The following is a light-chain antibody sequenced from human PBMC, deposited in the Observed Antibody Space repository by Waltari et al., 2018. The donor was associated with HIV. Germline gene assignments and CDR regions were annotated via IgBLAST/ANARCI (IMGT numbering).Light chain of an antibody. CDR2: KDT. J-gene: IGLJ2*01. Sequence: SYELTQPPSVSVSPGQTAEITCPGDALPKRYSYWYRQKTGQAPVMVIYKDTKRPSGIPERFSGSTSGTKVTLTISGVRTEDEADYYCQSVDDGGTHVVFGGGTKLTVL. CDR3: QSVDDGGTHVV. V-gene: IGLV3-25*03. CDR1: ALPKRY.